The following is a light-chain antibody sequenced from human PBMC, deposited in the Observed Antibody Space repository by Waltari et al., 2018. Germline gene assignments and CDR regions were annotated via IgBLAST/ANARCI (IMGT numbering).Light chain of an antibody. CDR1: NSNIGNKD. J-gene: IGLJ3*02. CDR3: GTWDSSLSDVV. Sequence: QSVLTQPPSVSAAPGQKVTISCSGSNSNIGNKDVSWYQQVPGTSPKVLIYDNDKRPSGIPDRFSGFKSGTSATLGITGLQTGDEAEYYCGTWDSSLSDVVFGGGTKLTVL. V-gene: IGLV1-51*01. CDR2: DND.